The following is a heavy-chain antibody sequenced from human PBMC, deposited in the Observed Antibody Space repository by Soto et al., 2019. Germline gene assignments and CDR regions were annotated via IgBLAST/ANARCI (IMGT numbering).Heavy chain of an antibody. J-gene: IGHJ3*02. CDR3: ATESTVVTLRNFDI. D-gene: IGHD2-21*02. CDR2: ISDSGNT. Sequence: SETLSLTCSVSGGSPSSNYWSWIRQPPGKGLEWIGCISDSGNTYYNPSLQSRVTISIDTSTNQFLLDLTSVTTADTAVYYCATESTVVTLRNFDIWGQGTLVTVSS. V-gene: IGHV4-59*01. CDR1: GGSPSSNY.